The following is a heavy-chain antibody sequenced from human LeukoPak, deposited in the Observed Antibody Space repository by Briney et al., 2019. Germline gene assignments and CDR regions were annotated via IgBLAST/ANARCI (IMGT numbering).Heavy chain of an antibody. CDR3: ARGKGLDV. V-gene: IGHV3-7*05. CDR2: IKQDGREQ. Sequence: GGSLRLSCSASGFAFGTYWMSWVRQAPGKGLEWVANIKQDGREQNYVDSVKGRFTISRDNAQTSLFLQMNSLRVEDTAVYYCARGKGLDVWGQGTTVTVSS. CDR1: GFAFGTYW. J-gene: IGHJ6*02.